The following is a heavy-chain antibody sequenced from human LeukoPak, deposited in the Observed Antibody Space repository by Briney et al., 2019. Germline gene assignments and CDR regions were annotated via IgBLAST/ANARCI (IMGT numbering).Heavy chain of an antibody. CDR1: GFTFSSYA. CDR3: AKRDYDILTGYYPLDY. D-gene: IGHD3-9*01. J-gene: IGHJ4*02. V-gene: IGHV3-23*01. Sequence: GGSLRLSCAASGFTFSSYAMSWVRQAPGKGLEWVSAISGSGGSTYYADSVKGRFTISRDNSKNTLYLQMNSLRAEDTAVYYCAKRDYDILTGYYPLDYWGQGTLVTVSS. CDR2: ISGSGGST.